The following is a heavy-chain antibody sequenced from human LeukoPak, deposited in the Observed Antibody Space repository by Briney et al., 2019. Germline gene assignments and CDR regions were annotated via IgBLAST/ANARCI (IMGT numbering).Heavy chain of an antibody. Sequence: ASVKVSCKASGYTFTSYYMHWVRQAPGQGLEWMGIINPSGGSTSYAQKFQGRVTMTRDTSTSTVYMELSSLRSEDTAVYYCARDTTIYYGDSQQHDYWGQGTLVTVSS. D-gene: IGHD4-17*01. J-gene: IGHJ4*02. CDR3: ARDTTIYYGDSQQHDY. V-gene: IGHV1-46*01. CDR2: INPSGGST. CDR1: GYTFTSYY.